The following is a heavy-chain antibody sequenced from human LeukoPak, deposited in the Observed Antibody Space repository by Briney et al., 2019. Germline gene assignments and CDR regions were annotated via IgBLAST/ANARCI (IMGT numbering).Heavy chain of an antibody. Sequence: SETLSLTCAVSGGSFSAFFWRWIRQPPGKGLEWIGDVGHSGSADYNPSLKSRVTISVDTSKNQFSLRLSSVTAADTAVYYCARVTGYMIEDYFDYWGQGTLVTVSS. D-gene: IGHD3-22*01. J-gene: IGHJ4*02. CDR3: ARVTGYMIEDYFDY. V-gene: IGHV4-34*01. CDR1: GGSFSAFF. CDR2: VGHSGSA.